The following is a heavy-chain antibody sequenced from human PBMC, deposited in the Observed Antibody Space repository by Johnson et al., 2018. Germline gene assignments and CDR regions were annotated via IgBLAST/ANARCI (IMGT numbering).Heavy chain of an antibody. CDR3: VSASGITYPYFQH. J-gene: IGHJ1*01. CDR2: TRDKSNIYTT. Sequence: AQLVESAGGLVQPGGSLRPSCAASGFTLSEHSMDWARQAPVKGLAWVGCTRDKSNIYTTEYAASVKGRFTISRDDSKNSLYLQMNSLKTEDTAVYYCVSASGITYPYFQHWGQGTLVTVSS. D-gene: IGHD3-10*01. CDR1: GFTLSEHS. V-gene: IGHV3-72*01.